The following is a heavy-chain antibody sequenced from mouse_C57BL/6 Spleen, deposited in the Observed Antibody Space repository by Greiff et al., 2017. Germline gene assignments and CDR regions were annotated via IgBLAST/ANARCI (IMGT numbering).Heavy chain of an antibody. Sequence: VQLQQSGAELVKPGASVKISCKASGYAFSSYWMNWVKQRPGKGLEWIGQIYPGDGDTNYNGKFKGKATLTADKSSSTAYMQLSSLTSEDSAVYFCARWDTTVRGPDAMDYWGQGTSVTVSS. D-gene: IGHD1-1*01. V-gene: IGHV1-80*01. CDR1: GYAFSSYW. CDR3: ARWDTTVRGPDAMDY. CDR2: IYPGDGDT. J-gene: IGHJ4*01.